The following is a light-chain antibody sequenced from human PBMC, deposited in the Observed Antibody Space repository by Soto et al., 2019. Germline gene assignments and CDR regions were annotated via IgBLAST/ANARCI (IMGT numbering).Light chain of an antibody. CDR2: HDD. Sequence: QSVLTQPPSVSGAPRQRVIISCSGSNSNIGNNDVDWYQQLPGKPPKLLIYHDDLVPSGVSDRFSGSKSGTSASLAISGLQSEDEADYYCATWDDSLNGHVFGGGTKVTVL. J-gene: IGLJ3*02. V-gene: IGLV1-36*01. CDR1: NSNIGNND. CDR3: ATWDDSLNGHV.